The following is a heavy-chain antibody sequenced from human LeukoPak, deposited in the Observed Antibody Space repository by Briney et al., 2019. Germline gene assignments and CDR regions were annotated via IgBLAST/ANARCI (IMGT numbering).Heavy chain of an antibody. CDR3: AREGRGLAARLFDY. D-gene: IGHD6-6*01. V-gene: IGHV4-61*01. CDR2: IYYSGST. J-gene: IGHJ4*02. CDR1: GGSISSSSYY. Sequence: SETLSLTCTVSGGSISSSSYYWSWIRQPPGKGLEWIGYIYYSGSTNYNPSLKSRVTISVDTSKNQFSLKLSSVTAADTAVYYCAREGRGLAARLFDYWSQGTLVTVSS.